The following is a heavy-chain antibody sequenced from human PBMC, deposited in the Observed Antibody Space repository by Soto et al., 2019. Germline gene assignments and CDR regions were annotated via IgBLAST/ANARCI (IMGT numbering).Heavy chain of an antibody. Sequence: ASVKVSCKASGYPFTTYGITWVRQAPGQGLEWMGWISTYNGNTNYAQSLQGRVTMTRETSATTAYMELRSLRSDDTAVYYCARVMTTFGVVSKGPDHWGQGTLVTVSS. CDR1: GYPFTTYG. V-gene: IGHV1-18*04. CDR3: ARVMTTFGVVSKGPDH. D-gene: IGHD3-3*01. J-gene: IGHJ4*02. CDR2: ISTYNGNT.